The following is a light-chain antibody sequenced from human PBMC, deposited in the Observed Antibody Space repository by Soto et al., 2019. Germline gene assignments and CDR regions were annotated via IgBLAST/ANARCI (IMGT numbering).Light chain of an antibody. J-gene: IGLJ2*01. CDR1: SSDVGGYNF. CDR2: EVS. V-gene: IGLV2-14*01. Sequence: QSVLTQPASVSGSPGQSITISCTGTSSDVGGYNFVSWYQQHPGKAPKLIIYEVSDWPSGVSNRFSGSKSGNTASLTISGLQAEDEAHYHCSSYTSSSFHVLFGGGTKVTVL. CDR3: SSYTSSSFHVL.